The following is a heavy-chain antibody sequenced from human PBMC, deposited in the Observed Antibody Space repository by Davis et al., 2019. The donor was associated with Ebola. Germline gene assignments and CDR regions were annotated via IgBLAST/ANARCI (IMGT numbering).Heavy chain of an antibody. CDR3: ARHYQAGVENWFDP. CDR1: GYSFTTYW. Sequence: GESLKISCKGSGYSFTTYWIGWVRQMPGKGLEWMGIIYPGDSDSRYSPSFQGQVTISADKSISTAYLQWSSLKASDTAIYYCARHYQAGVENWFDPWGQGTLVTVSS. D-gene: IGHD6-13*01. V-gene: IGHV5-51*01. J-gene: IGHJ5*02. CDR2: IYPGDSDS.